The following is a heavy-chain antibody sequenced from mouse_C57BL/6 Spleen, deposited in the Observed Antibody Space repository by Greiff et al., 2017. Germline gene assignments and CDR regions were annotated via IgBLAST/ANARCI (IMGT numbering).Heavy chain of an antibody. V-gene: IGHV1-50*01. J-gene: IGHJ4*01. CDR1: GYTFTSYW. CDR2: IDPSDSYT. CDR3: ARSLYGNAMDY. Sequence: VQLQQPGAELVKPGASVKLSCKASGYTFTSYWMQWVQQRPGQGLEWIGEIDPSDSYTNYNQKFKGKATLTVDTSSSTAYMQLSSLTSEDSAVYYCARSLYGNAMDYWGQGTSVTVSS. D-gene: IGHD1-1*01.